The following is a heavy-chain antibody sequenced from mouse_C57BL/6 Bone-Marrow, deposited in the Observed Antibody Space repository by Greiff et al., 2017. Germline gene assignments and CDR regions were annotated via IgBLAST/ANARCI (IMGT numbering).Heavy chain of an antibody. CDR2: IYPTSGRT. CDR1: GYTFTSYW. Sequence: VQLQQPGAELVKPGASVKMSCKASGYTFTSYWITWVKQRPGQGLEWIGDIYPTSGRTNYNEKFKSRAILTVDTSSNTAYMQLSSLTSEDSAAFYCARTGPLGRSFDYWGQGTTLTVSS. CDR3: ARTGPLGRSFDY. V-gene: IGHV1-55*01. D-gene: IGHD4-1*01. J-gene: IGHJ2*01.